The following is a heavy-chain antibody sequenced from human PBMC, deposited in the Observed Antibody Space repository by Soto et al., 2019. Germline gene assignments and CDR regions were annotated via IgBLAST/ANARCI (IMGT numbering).Heavy chain of an antibody. D-gene: IGHD1-1*01. V-gene: IGHV3-30*18. J-gene: IGHJ4*02. CDR3: AKQEGDNYYFDY. CDR2: ISYDESNK. Sequence: QVQLVESGGGVVQPGRSLRLSCAAPGFTFSSYGMHWVRQAPGKGLEWVAVISYDESNKYYVDSVKGRFTISRDNSKNTLYLQMNSLRDEDTAVYYCAKQEGDNYYFDYWGQGTLVTVSS. CDR1: GFTFSSYG.